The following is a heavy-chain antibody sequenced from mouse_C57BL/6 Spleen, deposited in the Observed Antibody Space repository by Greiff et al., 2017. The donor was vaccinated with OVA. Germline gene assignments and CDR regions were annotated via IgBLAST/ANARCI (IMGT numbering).Heavy chain of an antibody. J-gene: IGHJ3*01. CDR3: ARKANSWFAY. D-gene: IGHD4-1*01. CDR1: GYTFTSYW. CDR2: IDPSDSYT. Sequence: VQLQQPGAELVKPGASVKLSCKASGYTFTSYWMQWVKQRPGQGLEWIGEIDPSDSYTNYNQKFKGKATLTVDTSSSTAYMQLSSLTSEDSAVYYCARKANSWFAYWGQGTLVTVSA. V-gene: IGHV1-50*01.